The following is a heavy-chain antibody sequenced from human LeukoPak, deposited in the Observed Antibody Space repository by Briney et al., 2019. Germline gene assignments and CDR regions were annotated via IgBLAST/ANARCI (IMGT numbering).Heavy chain of an antibody. CDR1: GFTFSSYA. Sequence: PGGSLRLSCSASGFTFSSYAMYWVRQAPGKGLEWVSYISSSGSAIYYADSVKGRFTISRDNAKNSLYLQMNSLRAEDTAVYYCARDFRLTMVRGVASFDYWGQGTLVTVSS. V-gene: IGHV3-48*03. CDR2: ISSSGSAI. J-gene: IGHJ4*02. CDR3: ARDFRLTMVRGVASFDY. D-gene: IGHD3-10*01.